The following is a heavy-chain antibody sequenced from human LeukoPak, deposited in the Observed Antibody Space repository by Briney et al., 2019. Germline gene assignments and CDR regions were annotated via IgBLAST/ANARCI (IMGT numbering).Heavy chain of an antibody. CDR3: ARGTHDYSVRFDP. D-gene: IGHD4-11*01. V-gene: IGHV1-69*05. CDR1: GGTFSSYA. J-gene: IGHJ5*02. CDR2: IIPIFGTA. Sequence: SVKVSCKASGGTFSSYAISWVRQAPGQGLEWMGGIIPIFGTANYAQKFQGRVTITTDESTSTAYMELSSLRSEDTAVYYCARGTHDYSVRFDPWGQGTLVTVSS.